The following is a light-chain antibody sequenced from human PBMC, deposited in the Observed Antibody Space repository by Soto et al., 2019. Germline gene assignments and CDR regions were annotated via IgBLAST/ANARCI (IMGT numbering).Light chain of an antibody. Sequence: IVLTQSPATLSLSPGESATLSCRASQSLSYYLAWYQQKPGQAPRLLIYDASHRATGIPVRFSGSGSGTDFTLTISSLEPEDFAVYYCQQRTYSITFGQGTRLEI. CDR1: QSLSYY. V-gene: IGKV3-11*01. J-gene: IGKJ5*01. CDR2: DAS. CDR3: QQRTYSIT.